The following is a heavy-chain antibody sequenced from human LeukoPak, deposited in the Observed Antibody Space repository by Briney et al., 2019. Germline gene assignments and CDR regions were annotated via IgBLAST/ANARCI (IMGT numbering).Heavy chain of an antibody. D-gene: IGHD3-22*01. J-gene: IGHJ6*02. Sequence: GGSLRLSCAASGFTFSSYAMSWVRQAPGKGLEWVSVISGSGGSTYYADSVEGRFTISRDNSKNTLYLQMNSLRAEDTAVYYCAKAPVGYDSSGYYYNGMDVWGQGTTVTVSS. V-gene: IGHV3-23*01. CDR3: AKAPVGYDSSGYYYNGMDV. CDR2: ISGSGGST. CDR1: GFTFSSYA.